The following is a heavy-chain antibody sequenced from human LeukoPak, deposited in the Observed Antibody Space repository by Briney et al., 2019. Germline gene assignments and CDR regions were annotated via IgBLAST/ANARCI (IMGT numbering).Heavy chain of an antibody. D-gene: IGHD2-15*01. CDR1: GGSISSDVYY. J-gene: IGHJ4*02. CDR3: ARDPGGGSKPGY. Sequence: SQTLSLTCTVSGGSISSDVYYWSWIRQPPGKGLEWLGYISYSGSTYYNPSLKSRITISIDTSKNQFSLRLSSVTAADTAVYYCARDPGGGSKPGYWGQGTLVTVSS. V-gene: IGHV4-30-4*01. CDR2: ISYSGST.